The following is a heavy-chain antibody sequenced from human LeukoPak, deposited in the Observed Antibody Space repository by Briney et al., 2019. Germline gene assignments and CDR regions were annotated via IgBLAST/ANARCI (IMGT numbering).Heavy chain of an antibody. CDR2: INPSGGST. CDR1: GYTFTSYY. CDR3: ARGRNAHPAADVAFDI. J-gene: IGHJ3*02. D-gene: IGHD1-14*01. V-gene: IGHV1-46*01. Sequence: VASVKVSCKASGYTFTSYYKHWVRQAPGQGLEWMGIINPSGGSTSYAQKFQGRVTMTRDTSTSTVYMELSSLRSEDTAVYYCARGRNAHPAADVAFDIWGQGPMVTVSS.